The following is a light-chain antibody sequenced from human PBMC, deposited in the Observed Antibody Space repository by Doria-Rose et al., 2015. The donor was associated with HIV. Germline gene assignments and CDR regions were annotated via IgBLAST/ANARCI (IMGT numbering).Light chain of an antibody. CDR2: AAS. CDR3: QQSYSIPSA. CDR1: HSIAHY. V-gene: IGKV1-39*01. J-gene: IGKJ3*01. Sequence: TITCRASHSIAHYLNWYNQKPGKAPNLLIYAASSLQGGVPSRFNGSGSGTDFTLTISNLQPEDFATYDCQQSYSIPSAFGPGTKV.